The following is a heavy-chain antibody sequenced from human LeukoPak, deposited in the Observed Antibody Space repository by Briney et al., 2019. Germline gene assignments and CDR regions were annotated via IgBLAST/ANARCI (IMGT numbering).Heavy chain of an antibody. D-gene: IGHD3-22*01. V-gene: IGHV1-69*05. CDR3: ARELLGTYYYDSSGLENWFDP. CDR2: IIPIFGTA. Sequence: SVKVPCKASGGTFSSYAISWVRQAPGQGLEWMGRIIPIFGTANYAQKFQGRVTITTDESTSTAYMELSSLRSEDTAVYYCARELLGTYYYDSSGLENWFDPWGQGTLVTVSS. CDR1: GGTFSSYA. J-gene: IGHJ5*02.